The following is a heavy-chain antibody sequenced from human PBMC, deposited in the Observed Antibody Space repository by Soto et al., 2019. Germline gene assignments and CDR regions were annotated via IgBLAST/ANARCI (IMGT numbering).Heavy chain of an antibody. CDR1: GDSISTYY. D-gene: IGHD7-27*01. J-gene: IGHJ4*02. V-gene: IGHV4-59*08. CDR3: ARPGRDWGSLDY. Sequence: QVQLQESGPGLVKPSETLSLTCTVSGDSISTYYWTWIRQSPGKGLEWIAFIYYGGSTNYNPSLKRRVTISVDTSKNQFSRKLNSVTAADTAVYYCARPGRDWGSLDYWGQGTLVTVSS. CDR2: IYYGGST.